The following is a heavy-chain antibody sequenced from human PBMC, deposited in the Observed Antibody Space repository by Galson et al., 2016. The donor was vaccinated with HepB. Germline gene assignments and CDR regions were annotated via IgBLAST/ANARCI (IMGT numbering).Heavy chain of an antibody. J-gene: IGHJ4*02. CDR1: GFTFSKHH. D-gene: IGHD3-3*01. CDR2: ITTNGDNT. Sequence: SLRLSCAGSGFTFSKHHMHWVRQAPGKGLEYVSGITTNGDNTWYADFVSGRFTISRDNSKNTLYLQMSSLTSEDTAVFYCVKEGGAEVFWWGQGTLVTVSS. CDR3: VKEGGAEVFW. V-gene: IGHV3-64D*06.